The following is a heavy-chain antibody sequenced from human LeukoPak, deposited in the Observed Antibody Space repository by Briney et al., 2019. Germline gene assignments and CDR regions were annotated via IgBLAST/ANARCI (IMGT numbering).Heavy chain of an antibody. V-gene: IGHV4-59*08. D-gene: IGHD2-15*01. CDR3: ARQGYCSGESCYSFDI. CDR2: IYYSGST. J-gene: IGHJ3*02. CDR1: GGFISNYY. Sequence: SETLSLTCTVSGGFISNYYWIWIRQPPEKGLEYIGHIYYSGSTNYDPSLQSRVTISVDTSKNQFSLRLTSVTAADTAVYFCARQGYCSGESCYSFDIWGRGTLVTVSS.